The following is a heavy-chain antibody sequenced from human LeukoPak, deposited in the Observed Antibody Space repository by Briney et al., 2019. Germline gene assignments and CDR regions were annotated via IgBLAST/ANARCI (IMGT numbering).Heavy chain of an antibody. CDR2: IYYSGST. V-gene: IGHV4-31*11. CDR1: GGSFSGYY. J-gene: IGHJ5*02. Sequence: SETLSLTCAVYGGSFSGYYWSWIRQHPGKGLEWIGYIYYSGSTYYNPSLKSRVTISVDTSKNQFSLKLSSVTAADTAVYYCARLASRFDPWGQGTLVTVSS. D-gene: IGHD6-19*01. CDR3: ARLASRFDP.